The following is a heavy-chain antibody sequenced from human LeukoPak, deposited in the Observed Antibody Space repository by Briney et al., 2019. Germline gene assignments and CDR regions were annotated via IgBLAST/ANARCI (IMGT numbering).Heavy chain of an antibody. D-gene: IGHD1-26*01. CDR1: GGSISSSSYY. Sequence: SETLSLTCTVSGGSISSSSYYRGWIGQPPGKGLECIGSIYYSGSTYYNPSLKSRVTISVDTSKNQFSLKLSSVTAADTAVYYCARRVIVGATDYFDYWGQGTLVTVSS. CDR3: ARRVIVGATDYFDY. CDR2: IYYSGST. J-gene: IGHJ4*02. V-gene: IGHV4-39*01.